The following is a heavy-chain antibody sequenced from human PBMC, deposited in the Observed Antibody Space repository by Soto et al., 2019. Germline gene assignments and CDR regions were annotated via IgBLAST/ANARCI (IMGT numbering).Heavy chain of an antibody. D-gene: IGHD4-17*01. J-gene: IGHJ6*02. CDR3: AKPPGPYGV. V-gene: IGHV3-23*01. Sequence: GGSLRLSCAASEFTFSSYAMSWVRQAPGKGLEWVSAISGSGGSTYYADSLKGRFTISRDNSNNTLYLQMNSLRAEDTAVYYCAKPPGPYGVWGQGTTVTVSS. CDR2: ISGSGGST. CDR1: EFTFSSYA.